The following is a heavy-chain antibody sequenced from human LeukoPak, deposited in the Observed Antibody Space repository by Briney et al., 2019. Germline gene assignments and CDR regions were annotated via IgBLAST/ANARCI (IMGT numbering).Heavy chain of an antibody. CDR1: GFTFSSYG. CDR2: IWYDGSNK. V-gene: IGHV3-33*01. Sequence: GGSLRLSCAASGFTFSSYGIHWVRQAPGKGLEWVAVIWYDGSNKYYADSVKGRFTISRDNFKNALYLQMNSLRAGDTAVYYCARGPGSGYYLTAFDIWGQGTMVTVSS. J-gene: IGHJ3*02. CDR3: ARGPGSGYYLTAFDI. D-gene: IGHD3-22*01.